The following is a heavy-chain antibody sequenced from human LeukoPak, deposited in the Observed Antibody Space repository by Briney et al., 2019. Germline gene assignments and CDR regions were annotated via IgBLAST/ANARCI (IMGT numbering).Heavy chain of an antibody. J-gene: IGHJ3*02. D-gene: IGHD2-2*02. CDR2: INPSGGST. Sequence: ASVKVSFKASGYTFTSYYMHWVRQAPGQGLEWMGIINPSGGSTSYAQKFQGRVTMTRDTSTSTVYMELSSLRSEDTAVYYCARDRSQPLLYPVLGAFDIWGQGTMVTVSS. CDR1: GYTFTSYY. CDR3: ARDRSQPLLYPVLGAFDI. V-gene: IGHV1-46*01.